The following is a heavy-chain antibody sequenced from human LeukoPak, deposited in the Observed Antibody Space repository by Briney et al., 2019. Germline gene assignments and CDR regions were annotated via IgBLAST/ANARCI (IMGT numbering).Heavy chain of an antibody. D-gene: IGHD5-18*01. Sequence: PGGSLRLSCAASGFTFSSYGMHWVRQAPGKGLEWVAFIRYDGSNKYYADSVKGRFTISRDNAKNSLYLQMNSLRAEDTAVYYCARPTAMVSYYFDYWGQGTLVTVSS. V-gene: IGHV3-30*02. CDR2: IRYDGSNK. J-gene: IGHJ4*02. CDR3: ARPTAMVSYYFDY. CDR1: GFTFSSYG.